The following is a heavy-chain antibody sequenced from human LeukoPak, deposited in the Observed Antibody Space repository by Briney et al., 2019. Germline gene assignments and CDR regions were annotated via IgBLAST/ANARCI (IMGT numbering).Heavy chain of an antibody. V-gene: IGHV3-23*01. CDR1: GFTSIAYA. CDR2: ISGGGVTT. CDR3: ARNQQLGGHSYYYYGMDV. Sequence: GGSLRLSCVGSGFTSIAYALTWARQAPGKGLEWVSGISGGGVTTYYADSVKGRFTISRDNSKNTLYLQMNSPRADDTAIYYCARNQQLGGHSYYYYGMDVWGQGTTVTVSS. D-gene: IGHD3-16*01. J-gene: IGHJ6*02.